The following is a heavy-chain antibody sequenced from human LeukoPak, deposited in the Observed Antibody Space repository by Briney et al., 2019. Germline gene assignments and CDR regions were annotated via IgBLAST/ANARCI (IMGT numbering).Heavy chain of an antibody. V-gene: IGHV3-21*01. CDR3: ARGSTPFYGYMDV. CDR2: ISSSSSYI. D-gene: IGHD2-2*01. CDR1: GFAFSSYG. J-gene: IGHJ6*03. Sequence: PGGSLRLSCVASGFAFSSYGMHWVRQAPGKGLEWVSSISSSSSYIYYADSVKGRFTISRDNAKNSLYLQMNSLRAEDTAVYYCARGSTPFYGYMDVWGKGTTVTVSS.